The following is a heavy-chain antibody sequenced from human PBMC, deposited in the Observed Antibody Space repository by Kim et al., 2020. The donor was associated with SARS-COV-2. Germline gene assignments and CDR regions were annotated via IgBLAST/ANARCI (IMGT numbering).Heavy chain of an antibody. D-gene: IGHD6-13*01. J-gene: IGHJ5*02. CDR3: ARFSGYSSSWGFDP. V-gene: IGHV4-34*01. Sequence: TPSLQSRVTISVDTSKNQFSLKRSAVAAADTAVYYCARFSGYSSSWGFDPWSQGTLVTVSS.